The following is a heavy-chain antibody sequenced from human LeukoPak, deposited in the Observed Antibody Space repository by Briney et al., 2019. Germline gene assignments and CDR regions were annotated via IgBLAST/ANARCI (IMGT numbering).Heavy chain of an antibody. CDR2: MNPNSGNT. V-gene: IGHV1-8*01. CDR3: ARRRSMVRGVISNWFDP. J-gene: IGHJ5*02. CDR1: GYTFTSYD. Sequence: ASVKVSCKASGYTFTSYDINWVRQATGQGLEWMGWMNPNSGNTGYAQKFQGRVTMTRNTSIGTAYMELSSLRSEDTAVYYCARRRSMVRGVISNWFDPWGQGTLVTVSS. D-gene: IGHD3-10*01.